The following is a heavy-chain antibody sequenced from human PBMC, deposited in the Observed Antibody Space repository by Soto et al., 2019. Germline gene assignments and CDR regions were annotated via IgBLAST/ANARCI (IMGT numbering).Heavy chain of an antibody. CDR3: ARSYDSSGYYKFDY. CDR2: ISYDGSNK. J-gene: IGHJ4*01. V-gene: IGHV3-30*04. CDR1: GFTFCAYA. Sequence: LRLSCAASGFTFCAYAMHWVRQAPGKGLEWLAVISYDGSNKHYADSVKGRFTISRDNSKNTLYLQMNSLRAEDTAVYYCARSYDSSGYYKFDYWGQGTLVTVSS. D-gene: IGHD3-22*01.